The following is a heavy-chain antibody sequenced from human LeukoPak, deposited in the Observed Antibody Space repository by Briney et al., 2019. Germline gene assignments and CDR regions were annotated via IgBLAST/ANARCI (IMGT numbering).Heavy chain of an antibody. V-gene: IGHV3-48*04. Sequence: GXSXRLSCAASGFTFSSYSMNWVRQAPGKGLEWVSYISSSSSTIYYADSVKGRFTISRDNAKNSLYLQMNSLRAEDTAVYYCARAMVVAATEYYYGMDVWGQGTTVTVSS. CDR1: GFTFSSYS. J-gene: IGHJ6*02. D-gene: IGHD2-15*01. CDR2: ISSSSSTI. CDR3: ARAMVVAATEYYYGMDV.